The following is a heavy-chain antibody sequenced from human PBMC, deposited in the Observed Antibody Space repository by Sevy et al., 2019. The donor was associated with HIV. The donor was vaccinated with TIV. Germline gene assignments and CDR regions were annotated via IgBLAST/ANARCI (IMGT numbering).Heavy chain of an antibody. J-gene: IGHJ4*02. V-gene: IGHV1-18*01. CDR3: ARLLGSTEFGYYFDY. CDR2: IRPYNGNT. Sequence: ASVKVSCKASGYTFTSYGLSWVRQAPGQGLEWMGGIRPYNGNTDYAQKLQGRVTVTTDTSTTTAYMELRSLRSDDTALYYCARLLGSTEFGYYFDYWGQGTLVTVSS. CDR1: GYTFTSYG. D-gene: IGHD1-26*01.